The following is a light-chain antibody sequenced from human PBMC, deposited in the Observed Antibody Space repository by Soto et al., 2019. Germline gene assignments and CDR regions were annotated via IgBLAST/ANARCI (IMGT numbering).Light chain of an antibody. Sequence: DIQMTQSPSSLSASVGDRVTIRCRASQTVRTYLNWYQQKPGKAPILLIYAASSLPSAVPPRFTGAGSETDFTLTISSLQPEDFGTYYCQQTYSTPITFGQGIRLE. J-gene: IGKJ5*01. V-gene: IGKV1-39*01. CDR2: AAS. CDR1: QTVRTY. CDR3: QQTYSTPIT.